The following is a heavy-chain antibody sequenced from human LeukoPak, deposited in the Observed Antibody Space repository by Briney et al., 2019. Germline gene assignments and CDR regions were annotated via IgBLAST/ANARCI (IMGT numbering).Heavy chain of an antibody. Sequence: SETLSLTCAVNGGSFSGYYWSWIRQPPGKGLEWIGEINHSGSTNYNPSLKSRVTISVDTSKNQFSLKLSSVTAADTAVYYCARRAYDSSGYYYVDYWGQGTLVTVSS. CDR1: GGSFSGYY. CDR2: INHSGST. J-gene: IGHJ4*02. CDR3: ARRAYDSSGYYYVDY. V-gene: IGHV4-34*01. D-gene: IGHD3-22*01.